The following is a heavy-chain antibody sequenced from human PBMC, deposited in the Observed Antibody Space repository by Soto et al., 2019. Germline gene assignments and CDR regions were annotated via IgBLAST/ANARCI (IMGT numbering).Heavy chain of an antibody. Sequence: GASVKVSCRASGYTFTALYMNWVRQAPGQGLEWMGWVNPNTGLTKLAQKFQGRVTMTRETSISTAYRELPRLTSDDTAVYYCTTLRLDPWGQGTLVTVSS. V-gene: IGHV1-2*02. CDR3: TTLRLDP. CDR1: GYTFTALY. D-gene: IGHD2-21*02. CDR2: VNPNTGLT. J-gene: IGHJ5*02.